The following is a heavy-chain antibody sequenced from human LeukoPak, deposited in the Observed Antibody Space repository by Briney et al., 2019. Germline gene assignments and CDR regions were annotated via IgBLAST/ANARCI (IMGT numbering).Heavy chain of an antibody. CDR3: ARHKYYYDSSGYFYWFDP. CDR1: GGSISSSSYS. CDR2: IYYSGST. J-gene: IGHJ5*02. V-gene: IGHV4-39*01. D-gene: IGHD3-22*01. Sequence: SETLSLTCTVSGGSISSSSYSWGWIRQPPGKGLEWIGSIYYSGSTYYNPSLKSRVTISVDTSKNQFSLKLSSVTAADTAVYYCARHKYYYDSSGYFYWFDPWGQGTLVTVSS.